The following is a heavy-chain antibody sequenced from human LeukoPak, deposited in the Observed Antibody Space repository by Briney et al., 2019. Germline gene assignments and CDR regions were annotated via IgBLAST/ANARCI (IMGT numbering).Heavy chain of an antibody. CDR1: GGSISSGSYY. Sequence: PSQTLSLTCTVSGGSISSGSYYWSWVRQPAGKGLEWIGRNYTSGSTNYNPSLKSRVTISVDTSKNQFSLKLSSVTAADTAVYYCVRSYYYDSSGYQPNNWFDPWGQGTLVTVSS. CDR3: VRSYYYDSSGYQPNNWFDP. V-gene: IGHV4-61*02. J-gene: IGHJ5*02. CDR2: NYTSGST. D-gene: IGHD3-22*01.